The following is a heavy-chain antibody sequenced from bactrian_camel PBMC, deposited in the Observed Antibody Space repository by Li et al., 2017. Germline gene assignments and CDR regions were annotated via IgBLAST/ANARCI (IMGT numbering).Heavy chain of an antibody. Sequence: VQLVESGGGSVQAGGSLRLSCAASGFTTSWKLFGWFRQVPGKEREGVASIDTYGGRTVYADSVKGRFTISQDGVNNKVYLQMNDLKPEDSATYVCAASQWGGRIIGSEDYVYWGQGTQVTVS. CDR3: AASQWGGRIIGSEDYVY. CDR2: IDTYGGRT. J-gene: IGHJ4*01. CDR1: GFTTSWKL. D-gene: IGHD5*01. V-gene: IGHV3S40*01.